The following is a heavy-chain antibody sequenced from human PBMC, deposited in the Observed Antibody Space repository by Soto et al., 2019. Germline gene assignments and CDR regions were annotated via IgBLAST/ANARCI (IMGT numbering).Heavy chain of an antibody. Sequence: GGALRLSCAASGFTFSSYAMHWVRQAPGKGLEWVAVISYDGSNKYYADSVKGRFTISRDNSKNTLYLQMNSLRAEDTAVYYCASSTPYYYYGMDVWGQWTTVTVSS. CDR2: ISYDGSNK. CDR1: GFTFSSYA. V-gene: IGHV3-30-3*01. CDR3: ASSTPYYYYGMDV. J-gene: IGHJ6*02.